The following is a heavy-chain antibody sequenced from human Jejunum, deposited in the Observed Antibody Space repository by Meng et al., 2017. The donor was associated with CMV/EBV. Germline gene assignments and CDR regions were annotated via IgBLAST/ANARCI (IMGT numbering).Heavy chain of an antibody. Sequence: SGFAFNTRNINWVRQAPGKGLDWVSFISFTTNYIYYADSVKGRFTISRDNAKNSVYLQMDSLRAEDTAVYYCARDLYYGDPAVFDFWGQGTMVTVSS. J-gene: IGHJ3*01. V-gene: IGHV3-21*01. CDR2: ISFTTNYI. D-gene: IGHD4-17*01. CDR1: GFAFNTRN. CDR3: ARDLYYGDPAVFDF.